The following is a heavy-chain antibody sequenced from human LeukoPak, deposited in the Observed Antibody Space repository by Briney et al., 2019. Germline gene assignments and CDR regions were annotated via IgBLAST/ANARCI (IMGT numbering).Heavy chain of an antibody. CDR1: GFTSSSYS. J-gene: IGHJ5*02. D-gene: IGHD6-19*01. Sequence: PGGSLRLSCAASGFTSSSYSMNWVRQAPGKGLEWVSSISSSSSYIYYADSVKGRFTISRDNAKNSLYLQMNSLRAEDTAVYYCARETAIYSSGWFSWFDPWGQGALVTVSS. CDR2: ISSSSSYI. CDR3: ARETAIYSSGWFSWFDP. V-gene: IGHV3-21*01.